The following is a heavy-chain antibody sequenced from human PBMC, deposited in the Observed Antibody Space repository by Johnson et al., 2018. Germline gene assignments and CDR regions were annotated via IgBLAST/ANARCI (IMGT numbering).Heavy chain of an antibody. V-gene: IGHV3-33*08. Sequence: QVQLVQSGGGVVQPGRSLRLSCAASGFTFSNYGMHWVRQAPGKGLEWVAVIWSDGSKKYYADSVKGRFTVSRDNSKSTLYLQMNSLRVEDTAVYYCAKGIRYGDYGPGYYGLDVWGQGTTVTVSS. CDR2: IWSDGSKK. D-gene: IGHD4-17*01. CDR3: AKGIRYGDYGPGYYGLDV. J-gene: IGHJ6*02. CDR1: GFTFSNYG.